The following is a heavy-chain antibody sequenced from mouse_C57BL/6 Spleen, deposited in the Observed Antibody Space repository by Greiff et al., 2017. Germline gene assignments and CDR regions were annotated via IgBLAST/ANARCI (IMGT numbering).Heavy chain of an antibody. CDR2: INPSSGYT. D-gene: IGHD1-1*01. Sequence: QVQLQQSGAELARPGASVKMSCTASCYTFTSYTMHWVKQRPGQGLDWIGYINPSSGYTKYNQKFKDKATLTADKSSSTAYMQLSSLTSEDSAVYYCAREAYGRDYGGQGTTLTVSS. CDR1: CYTFTSYT. CDR3: AREAYGRDY. V-gene: IGHV1-4*01. J-gene: IGHJ2*01.